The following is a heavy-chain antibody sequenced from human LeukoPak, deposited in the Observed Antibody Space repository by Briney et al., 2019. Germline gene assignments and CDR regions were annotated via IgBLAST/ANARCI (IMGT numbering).Heavy chain of an antibody. CDR3: ATDRYGPPFDI. D-gene: IGHD4-17*01. J-gene: IGHJ3*02. V-gene: IGHV1-24*01. CDR1: GYTLTELS. Sequence: ASVKVSCKFSGYTLTELSMHWVRQARGKGLEWMGGFDPEDGETIYAQKFQGRVNMTEDTSTDTAYMELSSLRSEDTAVYYCATDRYGPPFDIWGQGTMVTVSS. CDR2: FDPEDGET.